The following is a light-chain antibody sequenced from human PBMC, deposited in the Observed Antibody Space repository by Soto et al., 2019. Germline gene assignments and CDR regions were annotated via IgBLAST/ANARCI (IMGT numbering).Light chain of an antibody. Sequence: LNQPAPVSGSPGQTISISCTGPSRAVWTSKLVSWYQQQPAKAPKLMIYEGSKRPSAVANRFSGSKSCNTASPTITARHAEDEADDYCCPYAGINPSGYVVGTGTKVTVL. CDR2: EGS. CDR3: CPYAGINPSGYV. J-gene: IGLJ1*01. CDR1: SRAVWTSKL. V-gene: IGLV2-23*01.